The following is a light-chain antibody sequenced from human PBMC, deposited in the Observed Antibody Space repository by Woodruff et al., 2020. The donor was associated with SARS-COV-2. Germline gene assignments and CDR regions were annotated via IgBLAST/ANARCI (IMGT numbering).Light chain of an antibody. CDR3: QSADSSGTYHWV. J-gene: IGLJ3*02. CDR2: KDS. V-gene: IGLV3-25*03. Sequence: RITCSGDALPKQYAYWYQQKPGQAPVLVIYKDSERPSGIPERFSGSSSGTTVTLTISGVQAEDEADYYCQSADSSGTYHWVFGGGTKLT. CDR1: ALPKQY.